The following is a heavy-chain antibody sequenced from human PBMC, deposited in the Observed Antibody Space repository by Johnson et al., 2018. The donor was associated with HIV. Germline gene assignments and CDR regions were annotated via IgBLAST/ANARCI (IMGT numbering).Heavy chain of an antibody. D-gene: IGHD5-24*01. CDR1: GFTVSNNY. V-gene: IGHV3-66*01. Sequence: VQLVESGGGLVQPGGSLRLSCAASGFTVSNNYMSWVRQAPGKGLEWVSVLFSGGTTYYADSVRGRFTISSDNSKNTFFLQMNSLRAEDTAVFYCARACRDGYTCDAFDIWGQGTMVTVSS. CDR2: LFSGGTT. CDR3: ARACRDGYTCDAFDI. J-gene: IGHJ3*02.